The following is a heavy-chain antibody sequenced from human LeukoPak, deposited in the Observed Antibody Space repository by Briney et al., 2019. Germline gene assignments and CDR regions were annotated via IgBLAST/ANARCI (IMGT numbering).Heavy chain of an antibody. CDR2: IIPIFGTA. V-gene: IGHV1-69*13. CDR1: GGTFSSYA. D-gene: IGHD3-9*01. Sequence: SVKVSCKASGGTFSSYAISWVRQAPGQGLEWMGGIIPIFGTANYAQKFQGRVTITADESTSTAYMELSSLRSEDTAVYYCARDFFDWLPRTPPWGQGTLVTVSS. J-gene: IGHJ5*02. CDR3: ARDFFDWLPRTPP.